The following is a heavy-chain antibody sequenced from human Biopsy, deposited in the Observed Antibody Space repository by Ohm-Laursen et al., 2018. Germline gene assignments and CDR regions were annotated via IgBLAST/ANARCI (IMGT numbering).Heavy chain of an antibody. CDR2: NIPILGTG. D-gene: IGHD3-9*01. CDR3: ATKLTGYFHH. J-gene: IGHJ1*01. Sequence: ASVKVSCKTSGYTFTGQYLHWVRQAPGQGLEWLGGNIPILGTGNYAQKFQDRVTVAADTSTSTATMELRSLRSDDTAVYYCATKLTGYFHHWGQGTLVSVSS. CDR1: GYTFTGQY. V-gene: IGHV1-69*06.